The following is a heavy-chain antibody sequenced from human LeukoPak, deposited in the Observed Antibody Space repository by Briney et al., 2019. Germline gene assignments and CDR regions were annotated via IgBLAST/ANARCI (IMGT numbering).Heavy chain of an antibody. V-gene: IGHV4-59*01. CDR2: IYYSGST. CDR1: GGSTRTYY. CDR3: ARVQPFNWFDP. D-gene: IGHD5-18*01. Sequence: SETLSLTCTVSGGSTRTYYWSWIRQPPGKGLEWIGYIYYSGSTNYNPSLKSRVTISVDMSKNQFSLKLSSMTAADTAVYYCARVQPFNWFDPWGQGTLVTVSS. J-gene: IGHJ5*02.